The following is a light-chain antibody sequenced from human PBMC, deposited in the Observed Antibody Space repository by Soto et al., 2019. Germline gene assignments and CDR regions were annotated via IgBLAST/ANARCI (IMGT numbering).Light chain of an antibody. CDR2: GAS. V-gene: IGKV3-20*01. J-gene: IGKJ2*01. CDR3: QQYGSSPMYT. Sequence: EIVLTQSPGTLSLSPGERATLSCRASQSVSSSYLARYQQKPGQAPRLLIYGASSRATGIPDRFSGSGSGIDFTPTISRLEPEDFAVFYCQQYGSSPMYTFGQGTKLEIK. CDR1: QSVSSSY.